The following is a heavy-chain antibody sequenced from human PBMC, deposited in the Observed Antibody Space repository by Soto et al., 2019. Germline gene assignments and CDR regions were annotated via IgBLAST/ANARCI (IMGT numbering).Heavy chain of an antibody. V-gene: IGHV3-33*01. Sequence: QVQLVESGGGVVQPGRSLRLSCAASGFTFSSYALHWVRQAPGKVLEWVALIWYDGSNKYYADSVKGRFTISRDNSKNTLYLQMNSLRAEDTAVYYCARSFYGDYDYYGMDVWGQGTTVTVSS. CDR3: ARSFYGDYDYYGMDV. CDR2: IWYDGSNK. J-gene: IGHJ6*02. CDR1: GFTFSSYA. D-gene: IGHD4-17*01.